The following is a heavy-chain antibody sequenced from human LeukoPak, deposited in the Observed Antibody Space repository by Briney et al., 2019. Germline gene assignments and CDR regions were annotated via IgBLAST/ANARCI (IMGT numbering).Heavy chain of an antibody. D-gene: IGHD5-18*01. J-gene: IGHJ4*02. V-gene: IGHV1-18*01. CDR1: GYTFTSYG. Sequence: ASVKVSCKASGYTFTSYGISWVRQAPGQGLEWMGWISAYNGNTNYAQKLQGRVTMTRNTSISTAYMELSSLRSEDTAVYYCAKSIRMQLWPPGYFDYWGQGTLVTVSS. CDR3: AKSIRMQLWPPGYFDY. CDR2: ISAYNGNT.